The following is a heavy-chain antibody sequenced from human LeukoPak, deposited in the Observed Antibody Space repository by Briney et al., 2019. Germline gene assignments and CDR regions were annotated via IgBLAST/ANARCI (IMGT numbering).Heavy chain of an antibody. CDR1: GGSISSYY. Sequence: PSETLSLTCTVSGGSISSYYWSWIRQPAGKGLEWIGRIYTSGSTNYNPSLKSRVTMSVDTSKNQFSLKLSSVTAADTAVYYCARETLNYDFWSGYYVGAPTDVWGQGTTVTVSS. CDR3: ARETLNYDFWSGYYVGAPTDV. V-gene: IGHV4-4*07. J-gene: IGHJ6*02. D-gene: IGHD3-3*01. CDR2: IYTSGST.